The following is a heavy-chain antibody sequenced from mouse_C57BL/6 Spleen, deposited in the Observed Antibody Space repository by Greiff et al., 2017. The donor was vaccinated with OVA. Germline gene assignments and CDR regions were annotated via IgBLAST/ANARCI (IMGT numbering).Heavy chain of an antibody. CDR1: GYTFTSYW. D-gene: IGHD1-1*01. J-gene: IGHJ2*01. Sequence: QVQLQQSGAELVKPGASVKLSCKASGYTFTSYWMQWVKQRPGQGLEWIGEFDPSDRYTNYNQKFKGKATLTVDTSSSTAYMQLSSLTSEDSAVYYCARYTTVVATDYWGQGTTLTVSS. CDR3: ARYTTVVATDY. CDR2: FDPSDRYT. V-gene: IGHV1-50*01.